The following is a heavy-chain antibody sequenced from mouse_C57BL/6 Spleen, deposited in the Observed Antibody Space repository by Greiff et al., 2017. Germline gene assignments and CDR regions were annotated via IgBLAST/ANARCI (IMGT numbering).Heavy chain of an antibody. Sequence: QVQLQQSGAELVRPGASVTLSCKASGYTFTDYEMHWVKQTPVHGLEWIGAIDPETGGTAYNQKFKGKAILTADKASSTAYMELRSLTSADSAVYYCTRDGYYGSNMDDWGQGTSVTVSS. V-gene: IGHV1-15*01. CDR2: IDPETGGT. CDR1: GYTFTDYE. CDR3: TRDGYYGSNMDD. D-gene: IGHD1-1*01. J-gene: IGHJ4*01.